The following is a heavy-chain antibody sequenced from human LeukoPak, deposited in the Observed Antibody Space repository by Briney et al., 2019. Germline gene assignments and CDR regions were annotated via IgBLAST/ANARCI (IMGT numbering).Heavy chain of an antibody. V-gene: IGHV3-30*04. CDR2: ISYDGSNK. D-gene: IGHD5-18*01. CDR1: GFTFSSYA. Sequence: GGSLRLSCAASGFTFSSYAMHWVRQAPGKGLEGVAVISYDGSNKYYADSVKGRFTISRDNSKNTLYLQMNSLRAEDTAVYYCARAPKKSYGSFDYWGQGTLVTVSS. CDR3: ARAPKKSYGSFDY. J-gene: IGHJ4*02.